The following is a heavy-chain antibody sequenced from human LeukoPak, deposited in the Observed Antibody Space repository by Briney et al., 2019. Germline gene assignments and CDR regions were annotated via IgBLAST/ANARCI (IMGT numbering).Heavy chain of an antibody. Sequence: GGSLRLSCTTSGFTFSNYAMGWDRQAPGKGLEWVSSISGSAITTYYADSVKGRFAISRDNSKNTLYLQMTSLRAEDTAVYYCAKDQRFGDLDDYRGQGTLVTVSS. CDR2: ISGSAITT. J-gene: IGHJ4*02. CDR1: GFTFSNYA. V-gene: IGHV3-23*01. CDR3: AKDQRFGDLDDY. D-gene: IGHD3-10*01.